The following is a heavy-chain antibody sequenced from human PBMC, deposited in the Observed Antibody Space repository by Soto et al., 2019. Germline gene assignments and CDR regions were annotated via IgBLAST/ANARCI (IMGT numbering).Heavy chain of an antibody. Sequence: EVQLLESGGGLVQPGGSLRLSCAASGFIFNSFAMTWVRQAPGNGLEWVSSMSATDARSYYADSVKGRFTISRDDSKSTLYLQMNSVRVEDTAVYYCAKDPNGDYVGGFDFWGQGTMVTV. CDR2: MSATDARS. V-gene: IGHV3-23*01. CDR1: GFIFNSFA. J-gene: IGHJ3*01. D-gene: IGHD4-17*01. CDR3: AKDPNGDYVGGFDF.